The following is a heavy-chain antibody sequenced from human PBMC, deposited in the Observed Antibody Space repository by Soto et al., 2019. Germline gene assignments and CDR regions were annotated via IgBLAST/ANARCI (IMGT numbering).Heavy chain of an antibody. J-gene: IGHJ2*01. CDR3: TRDHRQADYGAKWYFDL. CDR2: ISPYNGDA. V-gene: IGHV1-18*01. D-gene: IGHD4-17*01. Sequence: QLQLVQSGVEVKMPGASVKVSCKGSGYTFNNYGISWVRQAPGQGLEWMGWISPYNGDANSSPRLQGRVTMTTDTSTSTAYMELRSLRSDDTAIYYCTRDHRQADYGAKWYFDLWGRGTLVTVSS. CDR1: GYTFNNYG.